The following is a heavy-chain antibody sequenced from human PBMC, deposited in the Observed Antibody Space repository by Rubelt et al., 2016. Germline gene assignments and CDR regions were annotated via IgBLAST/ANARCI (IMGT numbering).Heavy chain of an antibody. Sequence: QVQLVRSGAEVKEPGASIKVSCKTSGYSFKRYAISWVRQAPGQGLEWMGWISAYNGNTNYAQKLQGRVTMTTDTSTSTAYMELRSLRSDDTAVYYCARDRTWLVPGLDAFDIWGQGTMVTVSS. CDR1: GYSFKRYA. D-gene: IGHD6-19*01. J-gene: IGHJ3*02. V-gene: IGHV1-18*01. CDR3: ARDRTWLVPGLDAFDI. CDR2: ISAYNGNT.